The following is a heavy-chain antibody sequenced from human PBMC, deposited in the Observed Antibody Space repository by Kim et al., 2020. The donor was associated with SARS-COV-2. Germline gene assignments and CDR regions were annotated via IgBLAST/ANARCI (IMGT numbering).Heavy chain of an antibody. CDR2: INPNGGTT. V-gene: IGHV3-64*01. Sequence: GGSLRLSCAASGFTFSSYGMLWVRQAPGTGLEYISSINPNGGTTYYANSVKGRFTISRDDSKKTLYVQMDSLTVEDMAVYYCARGGGGFLDYWGQGILVT. D-gene: IGHD1-26*01. CDR1: GFTFSSYG. J-gene: IGHJ4*02. CDR3: ARGGGGFLDY.